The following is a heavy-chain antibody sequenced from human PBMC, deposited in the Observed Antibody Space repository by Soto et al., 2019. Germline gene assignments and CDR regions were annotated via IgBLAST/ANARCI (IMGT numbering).Heavy chain of an antibody. D-gene: IGHD1-1*01. CDR3: AKIQAFPSDY. Sequence: PGGSLRLSCAASGFTFSNAWMSWVRQAPGKGLEWVSAISASGGSTYNADSVKGRFTISRDNSKNTLYLQMNSLRAEDTAVYYCAKIQAFPSDYWGQGTLVTVSS. CDR2: ISASGGST. V-gene: IGHV3-23*01. J-gene: IGHJ4*02. CDR1: GFTFSNAW.